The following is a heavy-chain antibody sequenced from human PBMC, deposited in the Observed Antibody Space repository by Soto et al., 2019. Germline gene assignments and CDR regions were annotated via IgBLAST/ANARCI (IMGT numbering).Heavy chain of an antibody. CDR1: GVRFSTYA. J-gene: IGHJ4*02. V-gene: IGHV3-23*01. CDR2: ISDNRDST. D-gene: IGHD3-10*02. Sequence: PGGSLRLSCAASGVRFSTYALSWVRQAPGKGLEWVSVISDNRDSTYYADSVKGRFTISRDSSENTLYLRMNSLRHEDTAVYYFASYVRGTPFYFENWGQGTLVTVSS. CDR3: ASYVRGTPFYFEN.